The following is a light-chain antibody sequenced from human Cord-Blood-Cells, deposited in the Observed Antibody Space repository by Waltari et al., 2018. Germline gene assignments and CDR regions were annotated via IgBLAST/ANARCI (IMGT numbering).Light chain of an antibody. Sequence: QSVLTQPPSASGTPGQRVTISCSGSSSNIGSNYVYWYQQLPGTAPKLLIYRNNRRPSGAPDRFSGSKSATSASLAISGLRSEDEADYYCAAWDDSLSGNWVFGGGTKLTVL. CDR2: RNN. CDR3: AAWDDSLSGNWV. CDR1: SSNIGSNY. V-gene: IGLV1-47*01. J-gene: IGLJ3*02.